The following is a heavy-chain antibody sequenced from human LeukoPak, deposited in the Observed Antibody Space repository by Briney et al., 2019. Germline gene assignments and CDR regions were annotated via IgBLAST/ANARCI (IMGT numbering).Heavy chain of an antibody. CDR1: GFTSSKFA. CDR3: ARQSPLRFYDFWTGFYPLDN. V-gene: IGHV3-23*05. Sequence: QSGGSLRLSCAASGFTSSKFAMTWVRQAPGKGLEWVSGISGSGHSSKYADSVKGRFTVSRDNFNNTVYLQMNSVRVKDTAVYYCARQSPLRFYDFWTGFYPLDNWGQGTLVTVSS. J-gene: IGHJ4*02. D-gene: IGHD3-3*01. CDR2: ISGSGHSS.